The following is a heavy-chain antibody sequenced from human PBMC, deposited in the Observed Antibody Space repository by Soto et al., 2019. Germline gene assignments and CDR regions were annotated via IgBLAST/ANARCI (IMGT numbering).Heavy chain of an antibody. Sequence: GGSLRLSCAASGFTFSSFWMSWVRQAPGKGLEWVANIKTGGSETRYVDSVKGRFTISRDNPKTSLFLQMNSLRVEDTAVYFCTSDRYPRFYHGSGSYPYYWGQGTPVTVSS. V-gene: IGHV3-7*03. CDR3: TSDRYPRFYHGSGSYPYY. CDR1: GFTFSSFW. D-gene: IGHD3-10*01. J-gene: IGHJ4*02. CDR2: IKTGGSET.